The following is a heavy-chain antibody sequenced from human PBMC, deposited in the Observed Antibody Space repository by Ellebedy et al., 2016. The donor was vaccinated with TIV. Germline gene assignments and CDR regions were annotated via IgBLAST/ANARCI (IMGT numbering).Heavy chain of an antibody. CDR2: ISWNSGSI. CDR3: AKGVRSAAVYGMDV. CDR1: GFTFDDYA. D-gene: IGHD6-13*01. V-gene: IGHV3-9*01. Sequence: SLKISCAASGFTFDDYAMHWVRQAPGKGLEWVSGISWNSGSIGYADSVKGRFTISRDNAKNSLYLQMNSLRAEDTALYYCAKGVRSAAVYGMDVWGQGTTVTVSS. J-gene: IGHJ6*02.